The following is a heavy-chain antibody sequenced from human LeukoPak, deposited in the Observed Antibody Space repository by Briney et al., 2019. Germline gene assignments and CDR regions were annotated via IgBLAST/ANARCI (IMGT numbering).Heavy chain of an antibody. CDR2: ISVNGETA. J-gene: IGHJ4*02. CDR1: GFSVSSFG. CDR3: AQGYGSGWYPY. D-gene: IGHD6-19*01. V-gene: IGHV3-23*01. Sequence: GGSLRLSCAVSGFSVSSFGMSWVRQAPGKGLEWISAISVNGETAYYADSVKGRFIISRDNSKNTLYLQLSSLRAEDTAVYYCAQGYGSGWYPYWGLGSLVSVSS.